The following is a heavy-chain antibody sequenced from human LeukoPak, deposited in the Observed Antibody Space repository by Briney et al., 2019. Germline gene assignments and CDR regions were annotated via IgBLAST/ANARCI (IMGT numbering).Heavy chain of an antibody. V-gene: IGHV4-34*01. J-gene: IGHJ4*02. Sequence: PSETLSLTCAVYGGSFSGYYWSWIRQPPGKGLEWIGEINHSGSTNYNPSLKSRVTISVDTSKNQFSLKLSSVTAADTAVYYCARAPRALRYFDWSPGPFDYWGQGTLVTVSS. D-gene: IGHD3-9*01. CDR1: GGSFSGYY. CDR2: INHSGST. CDR3: ARAPRALRYFDWSPGPFDY.